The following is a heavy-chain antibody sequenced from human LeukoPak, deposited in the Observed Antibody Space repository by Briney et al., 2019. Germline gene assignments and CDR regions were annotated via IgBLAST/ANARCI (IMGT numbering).Heavy chain of an antibody. CDR3: ARDRDGAFDI. V-gene: IGHV3-7*01. CDR1: GFTFSSYW. D-gene: IGHD2-21*01. J-gene: IGHJ3*02. CDR2: IKQDGSEK. Sequence: AGGSLRLSCAAAGFTFSSYWMSWVRQAPGKGLEWVANIKQDGSEKYYVDSVKGRFTISRDNAKNSLYLQMNSLRVEDMAVYYCARDRDGAFDIWGQGTMVTTSS.